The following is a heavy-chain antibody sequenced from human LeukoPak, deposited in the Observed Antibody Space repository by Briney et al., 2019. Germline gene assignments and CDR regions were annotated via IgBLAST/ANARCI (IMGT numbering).Heavy chain of an antibody. V-gene: IGHV3-23*01. CDR2: ISGSGGST. Sequence: QPGGSLRLSCAASGFTFSSYAMSWVRQAPGKGLEWVSAISGSGGSTYYADSVKGRFTISRDNSKNTLHLQMHSLRADDTAVYYCAKGLYSTGWYYFDYWGQGTLVTVSS. J-gene: IGHJ4*02. D-gene: IGHD6-19*01. CDR1: GFTFSSYA. CDR3: AKGLYSTGWYYFDY.